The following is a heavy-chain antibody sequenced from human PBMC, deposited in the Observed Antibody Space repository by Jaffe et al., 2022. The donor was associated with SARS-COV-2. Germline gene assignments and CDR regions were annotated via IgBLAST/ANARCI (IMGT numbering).Heavy chain of an antibody. V-gene: IGHV3-15*01. D-gene: IGHD3-22*01. J-gene: IGHJ4*02. CDR3: YYYYDSNTYYHFDH. CDR2: IKSKTDGGTT. Sequence: EVQLVESGGGLVKPGGSLRLSCAASGFTFSNAWMSWVRQAPGKGLEWVGHIKSKTDGGTTHHAAPVQGRFTISRDDSRNTLYLQMNSLKTEDTAVYYCYYYYDSNTYYHFDHWGQGMLVTVSS. CDR1: GFTFSNAW.